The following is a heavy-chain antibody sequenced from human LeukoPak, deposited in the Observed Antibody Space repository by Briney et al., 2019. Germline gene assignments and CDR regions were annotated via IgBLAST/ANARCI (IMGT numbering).Heavy chain of an antibody. Sequence: PGGSLRLSCAASGFTFSSYSMNWVRQAPGKGLEWVSYISSSSSTIYYADSVKGRFTISRDNAKNSLYLQMNSLRAEDTAVYYCARDLSMAYCSGGSCSLGAFDIWGLGTMVTVSS. V-gene: IGHV3-48*01. D-gene: IGHD2-15*01. CDR2: ISSSSSTI. CDR3: ARDLSMAYCSGGSCSLGAFDI. CDR1: GFTFSSYS. J-gene: IGHJ3*02.